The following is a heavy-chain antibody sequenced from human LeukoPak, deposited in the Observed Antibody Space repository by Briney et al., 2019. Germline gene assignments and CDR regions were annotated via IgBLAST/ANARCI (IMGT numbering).Heavy chain of an antibody. CDR2: INPSGGST. D-gene: IGHD5-24*01. CDR1: GYTFTSYY. V-gene: IGHV1-46*01. CDR3: AREIGVEMATMSRGYYYYMDV. J-gene: IGHJ6*03. Sequence: ASVKVSCKASGYTFTSYYMHWVRQAPGQGLEWMGIINPSGGSTSYAQKFQGRVTMTRDMSTSTVYMELSSLRSEDTAEYYCAREIGVEMATMSRGYYYYMDVWGKGTTVTVSS.